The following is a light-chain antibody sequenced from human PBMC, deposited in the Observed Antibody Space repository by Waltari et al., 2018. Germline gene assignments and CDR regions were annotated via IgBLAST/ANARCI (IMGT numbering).Light chain of an antibody. CDR3: YSATDNILGL. J-gene: IGLJ2*01. Sequence: SYELTQPSSVSVSPGQTARITCSGDVLAKKYARWFQQKPGQSPLLVIYKDTERPSGIHELFSGSRAGTTVTLTISGAHVEDEADYYCYSATDNILGLFGGGTKLTVL. CDR1: VLAKKY. CDR2: KDT. V-gene: IGLV3-27*01.